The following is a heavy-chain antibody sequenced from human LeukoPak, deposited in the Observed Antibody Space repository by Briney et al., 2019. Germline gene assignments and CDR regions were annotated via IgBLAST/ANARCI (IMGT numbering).Heavy chain of an antibody. Sequence: GGSLRLSCAASGFTFSSYWMHWVRQAPGKGLVWVSRINSVGSSTSYADSVKGRFTISRDNARNTLYLQMNSLRAEDTAVYYCARDRGSSCLDVWGKGTTVTVSS. CDR1: GFTFSSYW. CDR2: INSVGSST. D-gene: IGHD6-13*01. CDR3: ARDRGSSCLDV. J-gene: IGHJ6*04. V-gene: IGHV3-74*01.